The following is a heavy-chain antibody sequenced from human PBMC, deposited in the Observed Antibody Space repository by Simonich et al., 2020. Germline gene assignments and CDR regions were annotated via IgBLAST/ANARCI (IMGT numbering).Heavy chain of an antibody. CDR2: INPNRGGT. CDR1: GYTFTGYY. V-gene: IGHV1-2*02. J-gene: IGHJ3*02. Sequence: QVQLVQSGAEVKKPGASVKVSCKASGYTFTGYYMHWVRQAPGQGLEWMGWINPNRGGTNYAQKLQGRVTRTRDTSISTAYMELSRLRSDDTAVYYCARNGLVGILKAFDIWGQGTMVTVSS. CDR3: ARNGLVGILKAFDI. D-gene: IGHD2-21*01.